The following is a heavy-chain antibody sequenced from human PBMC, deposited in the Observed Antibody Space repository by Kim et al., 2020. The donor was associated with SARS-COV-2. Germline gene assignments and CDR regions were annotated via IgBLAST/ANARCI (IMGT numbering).Heavy chain of an antibody. J-gene: IGHJ6*02. CDR3: ARAIPGATSGMDV. Sequence: SETLSLTCTVSGGSISSYYWSWIRQPPGKGLEWIGYIYYSGSTNYNPSLKSRVTISVDTSKNQFSLKLSSVTAADTAVYYCARAIPGATSGMDVWGQGTTVTVSS. CDR2: IYYSGST. D-gene: IGHD1-26*01. CDR1: GGSISSYY. V-gene: IGHV4-59*01.